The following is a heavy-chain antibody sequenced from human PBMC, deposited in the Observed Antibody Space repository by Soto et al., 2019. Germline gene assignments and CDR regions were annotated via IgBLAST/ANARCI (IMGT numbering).Heavy chain of an antibody. CDR3: ARVEYTYNYRGLDY. Sequence: QVQLQQWGTGLLKPSETLSLTCAVYGGSFRGYYWTWIRQPPRKGLEWIGEIDHSGSTNYNPSLKSRVTLSVDTSKNQFSLKLASVTAADTAVYYCARVEYTYNYRGLDYWGQGTLVTVSS. D-gene: IGHD3-16*01. J-gene: IGHJ4*02. CDR2: IDHSGST. V-gene: IGHV4-34*01. CDR1: GGSFRGYY.